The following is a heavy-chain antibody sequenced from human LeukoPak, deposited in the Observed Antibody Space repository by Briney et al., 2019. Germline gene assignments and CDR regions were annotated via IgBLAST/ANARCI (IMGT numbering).Heavy chain of an antibody. CDR2: INHSGNT. D-gene: IGHD5-24*01. Sequence: GSLRLSCAASGFTFSSYAMSWVRQPPGKGLEWIGEINHSGNTNYNPSLKSRVTISVDTSKNQFSLKLSSVTAADAAVYYCARVDGDGYNIPDYWSQGTLVTVSS. CDR3: ARVDGDGYNIPDY. J-gene: IGHJ4*02. CDR1: GFTFSSYA. V-gene: IGHV4-34*01.